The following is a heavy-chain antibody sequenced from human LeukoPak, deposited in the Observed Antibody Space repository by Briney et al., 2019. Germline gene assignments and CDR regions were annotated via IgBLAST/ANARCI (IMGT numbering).Heavy chain of an antibody. CDR1: GGSITNYY. CDR3: ARTGEYSGLGPSWAFDI. D-gene: IGHD3-16*01. CDR2: IYYSGNT. J-gene: IGHJ3*02. Sequence: PAGTLTLTCSLSGGSITNYYWTWIRQPPGKGLEWIAWIYYSGNTEYNPSLKSRVTISLGTSNNQFSLRLTSVTASDTAVYYCARTGEYSGLGPSWAFDIWGQGTMVTVSS. V-gene: IGHV4-59*01.